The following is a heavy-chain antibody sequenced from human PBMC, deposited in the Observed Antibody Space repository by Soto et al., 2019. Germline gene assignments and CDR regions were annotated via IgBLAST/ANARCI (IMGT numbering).Heavy chain of an antibody. J-gene: IGHJ5*02. CDR3: ARDPVRYCTNGVCYMTYWDWFDP. V-gene: IGHV1-18*01. CDR1: GYTFTSYG. CDR2: ISAYNGNT. Sequence: SVKVSCKASGYTFTSYGISWVRQAPGQGLEWMGWISAYNGNTNYAQKLQGRVTMTTDTSTSTAYMELRSLRSDDTAVYYCARDPVRYCTNGVCYMTYWDWFDPWGQGTLVTVSS. D-gene: IGHD2-8*01.